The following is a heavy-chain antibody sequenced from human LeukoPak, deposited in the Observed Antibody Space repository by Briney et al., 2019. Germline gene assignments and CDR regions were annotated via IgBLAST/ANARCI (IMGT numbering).Heavy chain of an antibody. CDR1: GFTFSSYG. D-gene: IGHD5-18*01. J-gene: IGHJ6*02. CDR3: AKDGDTAMVNGTYYYYYYGMDV. Sequence: GGSLRLSCATSGFTFSSYGMHWVRQAPGKGLEWVAVIWYDGSNKYYADSVKGRFTISRDNSKNTLYLQMNSLRAEDTAVYYCAKDGDTAMVNGTYYYYYYGMDVWGQGTTVTVSS. V-gene: IGHV3-30*02. CDR2: IWYDGSNK.